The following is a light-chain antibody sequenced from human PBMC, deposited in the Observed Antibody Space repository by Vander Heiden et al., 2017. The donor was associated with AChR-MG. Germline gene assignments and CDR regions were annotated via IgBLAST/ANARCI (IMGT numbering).Light chain of an antibody. CDR2: GNT. Sequence: QSVLTQPPSVSGAPGQRVTISCTGSSPTIGAIYDVHWYQQLPGTAPKLLIYGNTNRPSGVPDRFSGSKSGTSASLAIAGLQAEDEADYYCQSYDSSLTAAVFGGGTKLTVL. J-gene: IGLJ2*01. V-gene: IGLV1-40*01. CDR3: QSYDSSLTAAV. CDR1: SPTIGAIYD.